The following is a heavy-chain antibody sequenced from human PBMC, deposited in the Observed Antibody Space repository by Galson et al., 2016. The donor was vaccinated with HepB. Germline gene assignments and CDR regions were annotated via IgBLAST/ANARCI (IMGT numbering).Heavy chain of an antibody. CDR3: ARVNSGGFSADAFDI. Sequence: SLRLSCAASGFTFSTYSMIWVRQAPGKGLEWVSSISSSGTYIYYTDSLKGRFTISRDDAKNSLYLQMNSLRVEDTAVYYCARVNSGGFSADAFDIWGQGTMVIVSS. J-gene: IGHJ3*02. CDR2: ISSSGTYI. V-gene: IGHV3-21*01. CDR1: GFTFSTYS. D-gene: IGHD1-26*01.